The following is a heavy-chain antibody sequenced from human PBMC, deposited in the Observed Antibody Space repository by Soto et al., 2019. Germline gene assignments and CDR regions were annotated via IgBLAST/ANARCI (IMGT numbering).Heavy chain of an antibody. J-gene: IGHJ6*02. CDR3: ARALYCTSTSCYIAVSVLGMDV. V-gene: IGHV3-30-3*01. CDR2: ISYDGSNK. Sequence: HPWGSLRLSCVASGFTFINYAIHFVRHSPFKWLEWVSVISYDGSNKYFAASVKGRFTLSRDNSKNTLYLQMNSLRPEDTAVYYCARALYCTSTSCYIAVSVLGMDVWGQGTTVTVSS. D-gene: IGHD2-2*02. CDR1: GFTFINYA.